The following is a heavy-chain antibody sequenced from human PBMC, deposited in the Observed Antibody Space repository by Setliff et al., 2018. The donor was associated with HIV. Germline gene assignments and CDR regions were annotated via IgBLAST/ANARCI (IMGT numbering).Heavy chain of an antibody. CDR3: ATVFYYDSESFSLDY. V-gene: IGHV1-69*13. CDR1: GYTFTTYA. CDR2: IIPIFGTS. D-gene: IGHD3-10*01. J-gene: IGHJ4*02. Sequence: VASVKVSCKASGYTFTTYAMHWVRQAPGQRLEWMGGIIPIFGTSNYALKFQGRVTITANESTNTAHMELSSLRSVDTAMYYCATVFYYDSESFSLDYWGQGMLVTVSS.